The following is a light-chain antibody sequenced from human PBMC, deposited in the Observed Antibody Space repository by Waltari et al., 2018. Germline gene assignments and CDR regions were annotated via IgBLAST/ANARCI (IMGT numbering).Light chain of an antibody. CDR3: QQSYSAPFT. Sequence: DIQMAQSPSSLSASVGDRVTITCRTSQSSTSYLNWFQQKPGRAPKLLIYAASTLRSGVPSRFSGSGSGTDFTLTISSLQREDFATYYCQQSYSAPFTFGGGTKVEIK. V-gene: IGKV1-39*01. CDR2: AAS. J-gene: IGKJ4*01. CDR1: QSSTSY.